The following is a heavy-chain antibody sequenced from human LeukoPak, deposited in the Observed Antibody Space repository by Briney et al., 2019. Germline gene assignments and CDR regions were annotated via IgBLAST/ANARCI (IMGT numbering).Heavy chain of an antibody. CDR1: GFTFSSSA. CDR3: ARDGGSAMPFDY. D-gene: IGHD2-2*01. Sequence: GGSLRLSCAASGFTFSSSAMSWVRQAPGKGLEWVSAISGSGSNTYYADSVKGRFTISRDNAKNSLYLQMNSLRAEDTAVYYCARDGGSAMPFDYWGQGTLVTVSS. CDR2: ISGSGSNT. J-gene: IGHJ4*02. V-gene: IGHV3-23*01.